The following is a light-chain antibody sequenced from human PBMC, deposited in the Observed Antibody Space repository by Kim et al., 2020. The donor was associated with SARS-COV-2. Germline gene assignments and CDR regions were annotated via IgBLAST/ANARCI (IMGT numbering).Light chain of an antibody. CDR3: QHYGTSLT. J-gene: IGKJ4*01. Sequence: LSAGERATSSCRASQSVSSSYVAWYQQKPGQAPRLLIYDASSRATGIPDRFSGSGSGTDFTLTISRLEPEDFAVYYCQHYGTSLTLGGGTKVDIK. CDR1: QSVSSSY. V-gene: IGKV3-20*01. CDR2: DAS.